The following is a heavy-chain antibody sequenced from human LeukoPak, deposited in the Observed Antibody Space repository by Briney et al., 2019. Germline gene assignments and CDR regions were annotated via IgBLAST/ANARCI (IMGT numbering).Heavy chain of an antibody. V-gene: IGHV1-18*01. CDR1: GYTFTSYG. CDR3: ARDPGHSGRSRWYYYYGMDV. CDR2: ISACNGNT. D-gene: IGHD6-19*01. J-gene: IGHJ6*02. Sequence: ASVKVSCKASGYTFTSYGISWVRQAPGQGLEWMGWISACNGNTNYAQKLQGRVTMTTDTSTSTAYMELRSLRSDDTAVYYCARDPGHSGRSRWYYYYGMDVWGQGTTVTVSS.